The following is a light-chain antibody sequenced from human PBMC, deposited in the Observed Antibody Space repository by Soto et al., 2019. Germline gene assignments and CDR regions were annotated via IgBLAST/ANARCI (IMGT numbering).Light chain of an antibody. CDR2: KVT. V-gene: IGKV1-5*03. CDR3: QHYYYYST. CDR1: QTINSC. Sequence: DIQMTQSPSTLSASVGDRVTITCRANQTINSCLAWYQQKPGEAPILLIYKVTALETGFPSRFSGGGSGTEFPITINSLPPDFFATYYCQHYYYYSTFGQGTKVQV. J-gene: IGKJ1*01.